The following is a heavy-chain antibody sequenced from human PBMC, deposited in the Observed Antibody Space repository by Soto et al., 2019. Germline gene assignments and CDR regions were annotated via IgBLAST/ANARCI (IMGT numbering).Heavy chain of an antibody. CDR1: GDSINNYY. CDR3: AKYRRTEAEGFTLDY. J-gene: IGHJ4*02. V-gene: IGHV4-59*01. D-gene: IGHD6-13*01. CDR2: IYYTGGT. Sequence: SETLSLTCTVSGDSINNYYWSWIRQPPGKRLEWIGYIYYTGGTTYNPSLESRVTMSVDTSKNQFSLKLSSVNAADTAVYYCAKYRRTEAEGFTLDYWGRGXLVTVYS.